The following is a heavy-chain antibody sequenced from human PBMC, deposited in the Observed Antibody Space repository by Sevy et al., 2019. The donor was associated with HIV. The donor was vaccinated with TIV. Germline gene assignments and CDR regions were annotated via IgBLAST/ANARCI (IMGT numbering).Heavy chain of an antibody. CDR1: GFTFNNYW. CDR3: VRGSTGTFGH. V-gene: IGHV3-7*01. Sequence: GGSLRLSCAASGFTFNNYWMSWVRQAPGRGLEWVANIKQDGSEKYNVDSVKGRFTISRDNAKNSMYLQMNSLRADDTAVYYCVRGSTGTFGHWGQGTLVTVSS. CDR2: IKQDGSEK. J-gene: IGHJ4*02. D-gene: IGHD3-9*01.